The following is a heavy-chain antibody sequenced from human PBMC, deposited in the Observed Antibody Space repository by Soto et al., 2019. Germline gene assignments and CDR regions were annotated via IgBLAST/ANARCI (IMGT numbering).Heavy chain of an antibody. J-gene: IGHJ6*02. CDR1: GGSLSSYY. CDR2: IYYSGST. Sequence: SETLSLTYTVSGGSLSSYYWSWIRHPPGKGLEWIGYIYYSGSTNYNPSLKSRVTISVDTSKNQFSLKLSSVTAADTAVYYCARFWYCRGGRRHGDSAFAFWGQGTTLTVS. D-gene: IGHD2-15*01. V-gene: IGHV4-59*01. CDR3: ARFWYCRGGRRHGDSAFAF.